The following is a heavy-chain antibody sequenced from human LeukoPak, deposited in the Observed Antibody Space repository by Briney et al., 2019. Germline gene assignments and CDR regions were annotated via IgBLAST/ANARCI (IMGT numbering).Heavy chain of an antibody. V-gene: IGHV4-4*07. J-gene: IGHJ4*02. CDR1: GGSISSYY. CDR2: IYTSGTT. Sequence: PSETLSLTCTVSGGSISSYYWSWVRQLAGKALEWIGRIYTSGTTSYNPSLKSRVTISVDTSKNRFSLKLTSVTAADTAVYYCARGDTVTGTFDYWGQGALVTVSS. CDR3: ARGDTVTGTFDY. D-gene: IGHD6-19*01.